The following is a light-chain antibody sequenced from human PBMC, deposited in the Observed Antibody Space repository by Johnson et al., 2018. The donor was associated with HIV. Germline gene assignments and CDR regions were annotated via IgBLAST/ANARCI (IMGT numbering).Light chain of an antibody. CDR2: DNN. V-gene: IGLV1-51*01. J-gene: IGLJ1*01. CDR1: SSNIGNNY. CDR3: GTWDNSLSAGV. Sequence: VLTQPPSVSAAPGQKVTISCSGSSSNIGNNYVSWYQQLPGTAPKLLIYDNNKRPSGIPDRFSGSKSGTSATLGITGLQTGDEADYYCGTWDNSLSAGVFGSGTKVTVL.